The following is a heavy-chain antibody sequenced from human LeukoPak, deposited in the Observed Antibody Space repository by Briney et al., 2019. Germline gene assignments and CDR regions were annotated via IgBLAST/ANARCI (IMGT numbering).Heavy chain of an antibody. CDR2: ISAYNGNT. J-gene: IGHJ5*02. CDR1: GYTFTSYG. Sequence: ASVKVSCKASGYTFTSYGISWVRQAPGQGLEWMGWISAYNGNTNYAQKLQGRVTMTTDTSTSTAYMELSSLRSEDTAVYYCARDRWFGELLYNWFDPWGQGTLVTVSS. CDR3: ARDRWFGELLYNWFDP. D-gene: IGHD3-10*01. V-gene: IGHV1-18*01.